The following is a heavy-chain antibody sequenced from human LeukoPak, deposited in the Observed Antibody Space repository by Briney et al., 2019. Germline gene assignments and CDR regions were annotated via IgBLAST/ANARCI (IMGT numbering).Heavy chain of an antibody. J-gene: IGHJ4*02. CDR3: ARNVGATIFDY. Sequence: SETLSLTCAVYGGSFSGYYLSWIRQPPGKGLEWIGEINHSGSTNYNPSLKSRVTISVDTSKNQFSLKLSSVTAADTAVYYCARNVGATIFDYWGQGTLVTVSS. D-gene: IGHD1-26*01. CDR2: INHSGST. CDR1: GGSFSGYY. V-gene: IGHV4-34*01.